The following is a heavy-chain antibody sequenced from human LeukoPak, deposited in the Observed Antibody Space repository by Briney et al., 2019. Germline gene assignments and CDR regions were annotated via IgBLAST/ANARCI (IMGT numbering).Heavy chain of an antibody. D-gene: IGHD2-15*01. J-gene: IGHJ1*01. CDR2: IYYSGST. CDR1: GGSISSSSYY. Sequence: SETLSLTRTVSGGSISSSSYYWGWIRQPPGKGLEWIVSIYYSGSTYYNPSLKSRVTISVDTSKNQFSLKLSSVTAADTAVYYCARQRGRCSGGSCYPGVYFQHWGQGTLVTVSS. CDR3: ARQRGRCSGGSCYPGVYFQH. V-gene: IGHV4-39*01.